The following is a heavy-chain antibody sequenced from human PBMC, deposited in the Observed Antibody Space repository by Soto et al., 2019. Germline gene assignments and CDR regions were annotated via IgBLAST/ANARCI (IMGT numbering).Heavy chain of an antibody. CDR2: IFFTGSA. Sequence: PSETLSLTCTVSGGSVSTGSYDWSWIRQPPGKGLEWIGKIFFTGSAHYNPSLRNRVTMSVDTSKDQFSLTLTSVTAADTAVYYCARDGHGMDAWGQGTTVTVYS. CDR1: GGSVSTGSYD. V-gene: IGHV4-61*01. CDR3: ARDGHGMDA. J-gene: IGHJ6*02.